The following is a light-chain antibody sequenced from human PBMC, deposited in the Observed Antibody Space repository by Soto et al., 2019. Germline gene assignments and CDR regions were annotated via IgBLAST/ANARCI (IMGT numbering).Light chain of an antibody. CDR3: QQYNDWPRT. J-gene: IGKJ1*01. V-gene: IGKV3-15*01. CDR2: GAS. Sequence: IVMTQSPATLSVSPGERATLSCRASQSVSSNLSWYQQKPVQAPRLLIYGASTRATGIPARFSGSGSGTEFTLTISSLQSEDFAVYYCQQYNDWPRTFGQGTKVDI. CDR1: QSVSSN.